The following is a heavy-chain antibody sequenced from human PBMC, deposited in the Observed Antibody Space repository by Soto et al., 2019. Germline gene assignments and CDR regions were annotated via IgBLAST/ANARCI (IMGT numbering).Heavy chain of an antibody. CDR3: VRATYFSDSSGYTRCLDY. CDR1: GFTLREHY. V-gene: IGHV3-72*01. D-gene: IGHD3-22*01. Sequence: XGSLMLSCAGSGFTLREHYIDWVRPAPGKSLEWVGRSNDKPQGYSTAYAASGKRRFTTSRDESKNSAYLQMNSLKTEDTAVYYCVRATYFSDSSGYTRCLDYWGQGPLVTVSS. CDR2: SNDKPQGYST. J-gene: IGHJ4*02.